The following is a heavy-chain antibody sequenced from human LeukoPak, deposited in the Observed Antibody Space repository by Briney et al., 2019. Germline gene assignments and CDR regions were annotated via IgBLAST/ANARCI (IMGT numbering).Heavy chain of an antibody. D-gene: IGHD2-15*01. CDR2: FDPEDGET. V-gene: IGHV1-24*01. CDR1: GYTFSSYY. J-gene: IGHJ4*02. Sequence: ASVKVSCKASGYTFSSYYMHWVRQAPGKGLEWMGGFDPEDGETIYAQKFQGRVTMTEDTSTDTAYMELSSLRSEDTAVYYCATLNIVVVVAATKRTFDYWGQGTLVTVSS. CDR3: ATLNIVVVVAATKRTFDY.